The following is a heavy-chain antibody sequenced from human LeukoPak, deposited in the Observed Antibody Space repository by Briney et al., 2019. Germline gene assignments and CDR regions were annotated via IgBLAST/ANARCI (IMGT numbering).Heavy chain of an antibody. D-gene: IGHD6-13*01. CDR2: SSGSGGIT. J-gene: IGHJ4*02. V-gene: IGHV3-23*01. CDR1: GFTFSSYA. Sequence: GGSLRLSCAASGFTFSSYAISWVRQAPGKGLEWVSASSGSGGITYDADSVKGRFTISRDNSKNTLYLQMSSLRAEDRAVYYCAKAKPYSSSWYWDYWGQGTLVTVSS. CDR3: AKAKPYSSSWYWDY.